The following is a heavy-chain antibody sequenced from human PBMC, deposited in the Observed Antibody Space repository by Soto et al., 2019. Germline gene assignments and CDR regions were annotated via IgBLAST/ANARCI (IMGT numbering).Heavy chain of an antibody. CDR1: GYRFTSYW. Sequence: GESLKISCKGSGYRFTSYWVGWVRQMPGKGLEWMGIIYPGDSDTRYSPSFQGQVIISADKSITTAFLQWSSLKASDTAMYYCANAWYSSGEYNACWCQGTLVPVSS. CDR3: ANAWYSSGEYNAC. CDR2: IYPGDSDT. D-gene: IGHD6-19*01. J-gene: IGHJ4*02. V-gene: IGHV5-51*01.